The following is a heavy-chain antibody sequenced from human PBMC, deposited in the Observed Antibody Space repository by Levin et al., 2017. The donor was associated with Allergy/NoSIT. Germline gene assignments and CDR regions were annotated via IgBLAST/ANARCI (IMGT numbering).Heavy chain of an antibody. Sequence: SQTLSLTCTVSGGSINSGAYYWSWIRQYPGKALEWIGYIYYSGSTFYNPSLKSRLTMSVDASKNQFSLKLTSVTAADTAVYYCARGVHDYGDYGYWGQGILVTVSS. D-gene: IGHD4-17*01. CDR2: IYYSGST. CDR3: ARGVHDYGDYGY. V-gene: IGHV4-31*03. J-gene: IGHJ4*02. CDR1: GGSINSGAYY.